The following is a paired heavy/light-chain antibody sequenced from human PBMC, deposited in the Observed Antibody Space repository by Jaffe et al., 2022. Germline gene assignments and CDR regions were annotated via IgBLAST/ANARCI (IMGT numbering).Heavy chain of an antibody. D-gene: IGHD3-3*01. J-gene: IGHJ4*02. CDR1: GYSFTTYW. V-gene: IGHV5-51*03. Sequence: EVQLVQSGAEVKKPGESLKISCQASGYSFTTYWIGWVRQMPEKGLEWMGIIYPDDFDTRYSPSVQGQVTISADKSINTAYLQWSSLKASDTAMYYCVRPVNFSPDYWGQGTLVTVSS. CDR3: VRPVNFSPDY. CDR2: IYPDDFDT.
Light chain of an antibody. CDR2: DNN. CDR3: QSYDKSLSSWV. Sequence: QSVLTQPPSVSGAPGQRVTISCTGSSSNIGAGYDVHWYQHLPGTAPKLLIFDNNNRPSGVPDRFSGSNSGTSASLAVTGLQAKDEADYYCQSYDKSLSSWVFGGGTKLTVL. CDR1: SSNIGAGYD. V-gene: IGLV1-40*01. J-gene: IGLJ3*02.